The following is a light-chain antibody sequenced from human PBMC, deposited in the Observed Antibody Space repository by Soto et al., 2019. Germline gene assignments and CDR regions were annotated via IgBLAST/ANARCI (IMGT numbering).Light chain of an antibody. CDR1: QTIRKS. Sequence: DIQMTQSPSSLSASIGDRVTITCRASQTIRKSLNWYQQKAETAPKLLIFSASSLQSGVPSRFSASGSGTEFTLTISSLKPEDFATYHCQQSYSTPWTFGQGTKVDIK. CDR2: SAS. V-gene: IGKV1-39*01. CDR3: QQSYSTPWT. J-gene: IGKJ1*01.